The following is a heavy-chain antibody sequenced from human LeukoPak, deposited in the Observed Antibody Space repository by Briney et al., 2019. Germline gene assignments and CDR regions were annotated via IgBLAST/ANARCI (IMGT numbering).Heavy chain of an antibody. CDR2: IYYSGST. CDR3: AADSSGYANWFDP. V-gene: IGHV4-59*01. D-gene: IGHD3-22*01. J-gene: IGHJ5*02. CDR1: GGSISSYY. Sequence: SETLSLTCTVSGGSISSYYWSWIRQPPGKGLEWIGYIYYSGSTNYNPSLKSRVTISVDTSKNQFSLKLSPVTAADTAVYYCAADSSGYANWFDPWGQGTLVTVSS.